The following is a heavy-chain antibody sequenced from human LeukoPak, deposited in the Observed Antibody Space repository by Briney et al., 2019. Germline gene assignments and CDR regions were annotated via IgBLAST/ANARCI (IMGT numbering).Heavy chain of an antibody. CDR1: GGSISSYY. D-gene: IGHD3-3*01. CDR3: ARRGTIFGPESL. V-gene: IGHV4-4*09. Sequence: SETLSLTCTVSGGSISSYYWSWIRQPPRKGLEWIGYIYTTGSTDYNPSLKSRVTISVDTSKNQLSLNLSSVTAADTAVYYCARRGTIFGPESLWGRGTLVTVSS. CDR2: IYTTGST. J-gene: IGHJ2*01.